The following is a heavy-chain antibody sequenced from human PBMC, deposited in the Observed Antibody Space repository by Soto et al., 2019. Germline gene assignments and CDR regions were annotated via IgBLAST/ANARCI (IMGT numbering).Heavy chain of an antibody. CDR3: ASASGRIAAAGHDAFDI. J-gene: IGHJ3*02. CDR2: IYYSGST. CDR1: GGSVISGSYY. V-gene: IGHV4-61*01. D-gene: IGHD6-13*01. Sequence: SETLSLTCTVSGGSVISGSYYWSWIRQPPGKGLEWIGYIYYSGSTNYNPSLKSRVTISVDTSKNQFSLKLSSVTAADTAVYYCASASGRIAAAGHDAFDIWGQGTMVTVSS.